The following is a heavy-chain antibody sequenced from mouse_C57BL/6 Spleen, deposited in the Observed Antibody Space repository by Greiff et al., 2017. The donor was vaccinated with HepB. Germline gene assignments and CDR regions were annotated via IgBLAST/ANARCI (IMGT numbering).Heavy chain of an antibody. J-gene: IGHJ2*01. V-gene: IGHV7-3*01. CDR1: GFTFTDYY. CDR2: IRNKANGYTT. Sequence: EVNVVESGGGLVQPGGSLSLSCAASGFTFTDYYMSWVRQPPGKALEWLGFIRNKANGYTTEYSASVKGRFTISRDNSQSILYLQMNALRAEDSATYYCARSFPLTHYFDYWGQGTTLTVSS. CDR3: ARSFPLTHYFDY. D-gene: IGHD6-1*01.